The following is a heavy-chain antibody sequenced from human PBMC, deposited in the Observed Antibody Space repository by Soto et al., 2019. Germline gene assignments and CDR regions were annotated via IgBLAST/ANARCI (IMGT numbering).Heavy chain of an antibody. CDR3: ASGEDDDYRYPNNDGFDI. Sequence: SVKVSCKASGGSFSSHAITWVRQAPGQGLEWMGRIIPILGITNYAQKFQGRVTITADKCASTAYMDLSSLRSEDTAMYYCASGEDDDYRYPNNDGFDIWGQGTKVTVSS. D-gene: IGHD3-16*02. J-gene: IGHJ3*02. CDR2: IIPILGIT. CDR1: GGSFSSHA. V-gene: IGHV1-69*04.